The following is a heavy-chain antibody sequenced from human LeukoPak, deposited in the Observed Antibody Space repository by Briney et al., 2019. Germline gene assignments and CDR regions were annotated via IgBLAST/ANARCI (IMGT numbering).Heavy chain of an antibody. CDR1: GGSISSYY. CDR2: IYYSGST. V-gene: IGHV4-59*01. J-gene: IGHJ6*03. Sequence: PSETLSLTCTVSGGSISSYYWSWIRQPPGKGLEWIGCIYYSGSTNYNPSLKSRVTISVDTSKNQFSLQLNSVPAADTAVYYCAREGYTYGVEGYYYYYMDVWGKGTTVTVSS. D-gene: IGHD5-18*01. CDR3: AREGYTYGVEGYYYYYMDV.